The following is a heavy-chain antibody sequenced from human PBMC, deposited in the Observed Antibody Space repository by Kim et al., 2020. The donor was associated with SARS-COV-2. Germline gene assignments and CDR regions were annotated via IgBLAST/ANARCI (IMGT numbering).Heavy chain of an antibody. D-gene: IGHD3-10*01. J-gene: IGHJ4*02. CDR3: ARDSRGSGIFDY. Sequence: SADPVKGRFTSSRDNPKNTLYLQMNSRRAEETAVYYCARDSRGSGIFDYWGQGTLVTVSS. V-gene: IGHV3-30*01.